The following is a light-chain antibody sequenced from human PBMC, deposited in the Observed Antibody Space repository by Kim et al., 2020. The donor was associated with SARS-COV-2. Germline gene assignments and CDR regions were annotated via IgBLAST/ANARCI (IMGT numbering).Light chain of an antibody. CDR2: SAS. CDR3: HQYGSSPLT. V-gene: IGKV3-20*01. J-gene: IGKJ2*01. Sequence: LSQGERATLSCRASQSVTSNFLAWYQQKPGQAPRLLIYSASSRATGIPDRFSGSGSGTDFTLTINRVEPEDFVVYYCHQYGSSPLTFGPGTKLEI. CDR1: QSVTSNF.